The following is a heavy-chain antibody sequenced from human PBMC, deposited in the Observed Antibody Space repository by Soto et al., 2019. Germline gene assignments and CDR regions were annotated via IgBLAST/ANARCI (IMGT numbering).Heavy chain of an antibody. CDR2: INHSGST. V-gene: IGHV4-34*01. J-gene: IGHJ4*02. Sequence: SETLSLTCAVYGGSFSGYYWSWIRQPPGKGLEWIGEINHSGSTNYNPSLKSRVTISVDTSKNQFSLKLSSVTAADTAVYYCAGDLGHCSNTVGYGVDYRGQGALVTVSS. CDR3: AGDLGHCSNTVGYGVDY. D-gene: IGHD2-2*01. CDR1: GGSFSGYY.